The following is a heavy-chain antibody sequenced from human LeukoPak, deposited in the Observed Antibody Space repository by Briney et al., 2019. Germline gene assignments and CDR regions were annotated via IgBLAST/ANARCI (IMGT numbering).Heavy chain of an antibody. CDR1: GGSFSGYY. CDR3: ARHRGFWSGYYMDV. CDR2: INHSGST. Sequence: SETPSLTCAVYGGSFSGYYWSWIRQPPGKGLEWIGEINHSGSTNYNPSLKSRVTISVDTSKNQFSLKLSSVTAADTAVYYCARHRGFWSGYYMDVWGKGTTVTVSS. V-gene: IGHV4-34*01. J-gene: IGHJ6*03. D-gene: IGHD3-3*01.